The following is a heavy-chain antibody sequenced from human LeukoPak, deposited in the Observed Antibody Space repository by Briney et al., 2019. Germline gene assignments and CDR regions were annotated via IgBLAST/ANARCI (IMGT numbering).Heavy chain of an antibody. D-gene: IGHD2-8*01. CDR2: IYYSGNT. V-gene: IGHV4-31*03. Sequence: MASETLSLTCTVSGVTITSGGHYWSWIRQHPGKGLEWIGYIYYSGNTYYTPSLKSRLTISLDTSKNQFSLKLSSVTAADTAVYFCARDLNGLFDNWGQGTLVTVSS. CDR3: ARDLNGLFDN. CDR1: GVTITSGGHY. J-gene: IGHJ4*02.